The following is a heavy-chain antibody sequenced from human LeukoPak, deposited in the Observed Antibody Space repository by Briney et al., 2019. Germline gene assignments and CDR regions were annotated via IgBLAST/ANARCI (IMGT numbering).Heavy chain of an antibody. CDR3: ATHCSSTSCPFDAFDI. Sequence: ASVKVSYKASGYTFTSYYMHWVRQAPGQGLEWMGIINPSGGSTSYAQKFRGRVTMTRDTSTSTVYMELSSLRSEDTAVYYCATHCSSTSCPFDAFDIWGQGTMVTVSS. J-gene: IGHJ3*02. CDR1: GYTFTSYY. V-gene: IGHV1-46*01. D-gene: IGHD2-2*01. CDR2: INPSGGST.